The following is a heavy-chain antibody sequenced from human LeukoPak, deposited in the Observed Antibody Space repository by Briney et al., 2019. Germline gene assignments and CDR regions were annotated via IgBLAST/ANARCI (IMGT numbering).Heavy chain of an antibody. CDR2: IRYDGSNK. D-gene: IGHD4-17*01. CDR1: GFTFSSYG. J-gene: IGHJ6*03. Sequence: GGSLTLSCAASGFTFSSYGMHWVRQAPGKGLEWVAFIRYDGSNKYYADFVKGRFTISRDNSKNTLYLQMNSLTPEDTAVYYCANGRDYGDYIVYYSYYRDAWGKGTTVTVSS. CDR3: ANGRDYGDYIVYYSYYRDA. V-gene: IGHV3-30*02.